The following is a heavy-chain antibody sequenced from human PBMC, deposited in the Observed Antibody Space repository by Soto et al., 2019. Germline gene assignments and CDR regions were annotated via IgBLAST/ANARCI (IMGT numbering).Heavy chain of an antibody. CDR2: IIPIFGTA. Sequence: QVQLVQSGAEVKKPGSSVKVSCKASGGTFSSYAISWVRQAPGQGLEWMRGIIPIFGTANYAQKFQGRVTITADESRSPAYMELSSLRSEDTVVYYCARCGLQFNCDHWGQGTLVTVSS. D-gene: IGHD5-12*01. CDR1: GGTFSSYA. CDR3: ARCGLQFNCDH. J-gene: IGHJ4*02. V-gene: IGHV1-69*12.